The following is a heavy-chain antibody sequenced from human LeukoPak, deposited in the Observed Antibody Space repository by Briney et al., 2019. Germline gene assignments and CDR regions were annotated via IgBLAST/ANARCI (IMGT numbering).Heavy chain of an antibody. CDR3: ARDFSAAGTDAFDI. Sequence: ASVKVSCKAAGYTFTGYYMHWVRQAPGQGLEWMGWINPNSGGTNYAQKFQGRVTMTRDTSISTAYMELSRLRSDDTAVYYCARDFSAAGTDAFDIWGQGTMVTVSS. CDR1: GYTFTGYY. J-gene: IGHJ3*02. CDR2: INPNSGGT. D-gene: IGHD6-13*01. V-gene: IGHV1-2*02.